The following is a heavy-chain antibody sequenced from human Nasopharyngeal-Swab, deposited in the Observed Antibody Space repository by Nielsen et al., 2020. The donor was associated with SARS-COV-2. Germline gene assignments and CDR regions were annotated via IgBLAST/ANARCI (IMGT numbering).Heavy chain of an antibody. V-gene: IGHV4-59*13. CDR3: ARERGAPLSERPYYYDSSGGLDAFDI. J-gene: IGHJ3*02. Sequence: PGKGLEWIGYIYYSGSTNYNPSLKSRVTISVDTSKNQFSLKLSSVTAADTAVYYCARERGAPLSERPYYYDSSGGLDAFDIWGQGRMVTVSS. D-gene: IGHD3-22*01. CDR2: IYYSGST.